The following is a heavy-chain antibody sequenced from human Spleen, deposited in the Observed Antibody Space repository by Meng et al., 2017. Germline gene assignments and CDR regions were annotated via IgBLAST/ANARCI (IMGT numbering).Heavy chain of an antibody. J-gene: IGHJ4*02. CDR1: GYTFSNHG. Sequence: QVQLVQSGAEVKKPGASVKVSCKASGYTFSNHGISGVRQAPGQGLEWMAWISAYNGNRNYAQKFQGRVSVTTDTSTSTAYMELRGLRSDDTAVFYCARDTGAGTVYTLDHWGQGTLVTVSS. D-gene: IGHD6-19*01. V-gene: IGHV1-18*01. CDR3: ARDTGAGTVYTLDH. CDR2: ISAYNGNR.